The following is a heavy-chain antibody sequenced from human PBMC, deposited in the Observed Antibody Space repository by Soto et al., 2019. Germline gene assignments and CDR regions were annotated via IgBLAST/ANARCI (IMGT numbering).Heavy chain of an antibody. CDR1: GFTFSSYS. V-gene: IGHV3-48*01. J-gene: IGHJ5*02. Sequence: GGSLRLSCAASGFTFSSYSMNWVRQAPGKGLEWVSYISSSSSTIYYADSVKGRFTISRDNAKNSLYLQMNSLRAEDTAVYYCARVFYSNYVYWFDPWGQGTLVTVSS. D-gene: IGHD4-4*01. CDR2: ISSSSSTI. CDR3: ARVFYSNYVYWFDP.